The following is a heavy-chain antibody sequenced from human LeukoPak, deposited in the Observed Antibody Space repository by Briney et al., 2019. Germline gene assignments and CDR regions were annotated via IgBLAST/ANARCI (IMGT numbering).Heavy chain of an antibody. CDR3: AKVPDGSPRGYWYFDL. J-gene: IGHJ2*01. CDR2: ISASGGST. Sequence: GGSLRPSCAASGFTFSGYAMSWVRQGPGTGLEWVSTISASGGSTYYADSVKGRFTISRDNPKNTLYVQISSLRAEDTAIYFCAKVPDGSPRGYWYFDLWGRGTLVTVFS. V-gene: IGHV3-23*01. CDR1: GFTFSGYA. D-gene: IGHD5-24*01.